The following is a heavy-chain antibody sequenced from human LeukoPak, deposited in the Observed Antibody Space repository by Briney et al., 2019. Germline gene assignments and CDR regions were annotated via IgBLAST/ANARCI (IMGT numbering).Heavy chain of an antibody. CDR1: QYTFNGSW. CDR2: MDPTGSQK. D-gene: IGHD1-1*01. Sequence: GGSLRLSCADSQYTFNGSWMNWVRQAPGKGLEWVANMDPTGSQKRYVDPVRGRFTISKDNPGASLYLDMHSLRAEDTAIYYCAIWTSGNYWGQGTLVTVSS. CDR3: AIWTSGNY. J-gene: IGHJ4*02. V-gene: IGHV3-7*01.